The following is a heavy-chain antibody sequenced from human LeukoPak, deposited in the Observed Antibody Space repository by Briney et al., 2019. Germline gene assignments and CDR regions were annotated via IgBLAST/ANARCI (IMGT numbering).Heavy chain of an antibody. CDR1: GGTFSSYA. Sequence: ASVKVSCKAPGGTFSSYAISWVRRAPGQGLEWMGGIIPIFGTANYAQKFQGRVTITTDESTSTAYMELSSLRSEDTAVYYCARGASDTAMDYFDYWGQGTLVTVSS. D-gene: IGHD5-18*01. J-gene: IGHJ4*02. CDR3: ARGASDTAMDYFDY. V-gene: IGHV1-69*05. CDR2: IIPIFGTA.